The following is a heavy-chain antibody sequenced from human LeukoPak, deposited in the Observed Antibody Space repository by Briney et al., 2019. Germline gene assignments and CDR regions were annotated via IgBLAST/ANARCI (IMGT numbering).Heavy chain of an antibody. CDR3: ARGDEYYYDSSGPHLDY. J-gene: IGHJ4*02. Sequence: GGSLRLSCAASGFTFSSYAMSWVRQAPGKGLEWVSAISGSGGSTYYADSVKGRFTISRDNSKNTLYLQMNSLRAEDTAVYYCARGDEYYYDSSGPHLDYWGQGTLVTVSS. CDR1: GFTFSSYA. CDR2: ISGSGGST. V-gene: IGHV3-23*01. D-gene: IGHD3-22*01.